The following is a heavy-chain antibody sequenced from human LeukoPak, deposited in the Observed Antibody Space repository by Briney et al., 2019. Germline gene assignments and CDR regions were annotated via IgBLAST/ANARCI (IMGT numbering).Heavy chain of an antibody. CDR2: ISSSSDKI. V-gene: IGHV3-48*01. CDR1: GFTVSSNY. CDR3: ARGRSSGWSPNDY. D-gene: IGHD6-19*01. J-gene: IGHJ4*02. Sequence: PGGSLRLSCAASGFTVSSNYMSWVRQAPGKGLEWVSYISSSSDKIYYADSVKGRFTISRDNAKNSLYLQMNNLRVEDTALYYCARGRSSGWSPNDYWGQGTLVTVSS.